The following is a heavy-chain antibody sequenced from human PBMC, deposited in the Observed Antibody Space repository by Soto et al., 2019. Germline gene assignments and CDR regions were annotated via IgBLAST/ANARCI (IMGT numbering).Heavy chain of an antibody. CDR2: IYYSGST. Sequence: SETLSLTCTFTGDSISSRSYYWGSIRQPPGKGLEWTGSIYYSGSTYNNPSLRRRVSISIDTSKDQFSLKLKSVTAADTPLNICARQRTSLVTQDYVDVWGPGSLVTVS. D-gene: IGHD4-17*01. V-gene: IGHV4-39*01. J-gene: IGHJ1*01. CDR1: GDSISSRSYY. CDR3: ARQRTSLVTQDYVDV.